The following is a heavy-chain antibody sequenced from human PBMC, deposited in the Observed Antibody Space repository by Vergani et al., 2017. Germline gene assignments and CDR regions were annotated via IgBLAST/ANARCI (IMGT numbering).Heavy chain of an antibody. D-gene: IGHD6-13*01. Sequence: EVQLVESGGGLVQPGRSLRLSCAASGFTFDDYAMHWVRQAPGKGLEWVSGINWNSDSIAYADSVKGRFTISRDNAKNSLYLQMNSLRAEDTALDYCVKNIGAPGNDWYFDLWGRGTLVTVSS. V-gene: IGHV3-9*01. CDR1: GFTFDDYA. J-gene: IGHJ2*01. CDR3: VKNIGAPGNDWYFDL. CDR2: INWNSDSI.